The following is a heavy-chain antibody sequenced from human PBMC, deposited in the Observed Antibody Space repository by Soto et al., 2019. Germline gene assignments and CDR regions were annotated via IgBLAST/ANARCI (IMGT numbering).Heavy chain of an antibody. CDR1: GFTFSSYW. D-gene: IGHD6-13*01. V-gene: IGHV3-74*01. CDR3: AREDSSSSWYGRGSWAPRASRNFDY. Sequence: GGSLRLSCAASGFTFSSYWMHWVRQAPGKGLVWVSRINSDGSSTSYADSVKGRFTISRDNAKNTLYLQMNSLRAEDTAVYYCAREDSSSSWYGRGSWAPRASRNFDYWGQGTLVTVSS. J-gene: IGHJ4*02. CDR2: INSDGSST.